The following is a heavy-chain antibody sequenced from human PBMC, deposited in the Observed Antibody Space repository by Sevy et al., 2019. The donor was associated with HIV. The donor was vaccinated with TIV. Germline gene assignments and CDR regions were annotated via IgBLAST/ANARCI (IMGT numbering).Heavy chain of an antibody. CDR3: ARHTSYISGDC. CDR1: GGSISSYSYY. Sequence: SETLSLTCTVSGGSISSYSYYWGWIRQPPGKGLEWIGSVYYSGRTYYNPSLGSRVTISVETSKNQFSLKLSSVTAADTAVYYCARHTSYISGDCWGQGTLVTVSS. D-gene: IGHD2-21*01. V-gene: IGHV4-39*01. J-gene: IGHJ4*02. CDR2: VYYSGRT.